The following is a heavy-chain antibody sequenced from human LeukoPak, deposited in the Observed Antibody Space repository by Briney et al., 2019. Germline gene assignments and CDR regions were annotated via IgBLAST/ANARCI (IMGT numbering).Heavy chain of an antibody. CDR1: GGSISSYY. CDR2: IYYNGGT. J-gene: IGHJ4*02. V-gene: IGHV4-59*01. D-gene: IGHD1-26*01. Sequence: SETLSLTCTVSGGSISSYYWSWIRQPPGKGLEWIGFIYYNGGTNYNPSLKSRVAISVDTSKNQFSLILTSVTAADTAVYYCAREGVGATPFDYWGQGILVTVSS. CDR3: AREGVGATPFDY.